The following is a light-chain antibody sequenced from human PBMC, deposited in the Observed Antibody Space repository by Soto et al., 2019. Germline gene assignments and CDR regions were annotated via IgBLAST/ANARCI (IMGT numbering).Light chain of an antibody. V-gene: IGLV2-11*01. CDR2: DVS. J-gene: IGLJ1*01. Sequence: QSALTQPRSVSGSPGQSVTISCTGTSNDVGGYNFVSWYQQHPGKVPKLIIYDVSIRPSGVPDRFSGSKSGITASLTISGLQAEDEAGYYCCSYVGSDSSFVFGSGTKVTVL. CDR1: SNDVGGYNF. CDR3: CSYVGSDSSFV.